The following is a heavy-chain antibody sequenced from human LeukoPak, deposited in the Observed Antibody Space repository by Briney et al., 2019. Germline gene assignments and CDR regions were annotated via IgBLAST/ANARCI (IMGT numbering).Heavy chain of an antibody. CDR3: ARDTVLPHVDTAMVTGGDAFDI. CDR2: FDPEGGET. CDR1: GYNLTELS. Sequence: GASVKVSCKVSGYNLTELSMHWVRQAPGKGLEWVGGFDPEGGETIYAEKFQGRVTMTEDTSTDTAYMELSRLRSEDTAVYYCARDTVLPHVDTAMVTGGDAFDIWGQGTMLTLSS. J-gene: IGHJ3*02. D-gene: IGHD5-18*01. V-gene: IGHV1-24*01.